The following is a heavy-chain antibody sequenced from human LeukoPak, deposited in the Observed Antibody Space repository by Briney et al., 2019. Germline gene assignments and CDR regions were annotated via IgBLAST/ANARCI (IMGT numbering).Heavy chain of an antibody. V-gene: IGHV3-9*01. CDR3: AKVDGYNSGWYDS. D-gene: IGHD6-19*01. CDR2: ISWNSGNI. CDR1: GFTFDDYG. J-gene: IGHJ5*01. Sequence: PGGSLRLSCAASGFTFDDYGMHWVRQPPGKGLEWVSGISWNSGNIGYADSVKGRFTISRDNAKNSLYLQMDTLKPEDTAFYYCAKVDGYNSGWYDSWGQGTLVTVSS.